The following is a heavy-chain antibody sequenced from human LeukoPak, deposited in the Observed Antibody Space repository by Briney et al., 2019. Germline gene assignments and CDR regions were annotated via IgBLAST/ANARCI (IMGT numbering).Heavy chain of an antibody. D-gene: IGHD6-19*01. CDR2: ISYDGSNK. Sequence: GGSLRLSCAASGFTFSSYAMHWVRQAPGKGLEWVAVISYDGSNKYYADSVKGRFTISRDNSKNTLYLQMNSLRAEDTAVYYCASDIGGWYPLGPRAKIDYWGQGTLVTVSS. CDR1: GFTFSSYA. CDR3: ASDIGGWYPLGPRAKIDY. J-gene: IGHJ4*02. V-gene: IGHV3-30*04.